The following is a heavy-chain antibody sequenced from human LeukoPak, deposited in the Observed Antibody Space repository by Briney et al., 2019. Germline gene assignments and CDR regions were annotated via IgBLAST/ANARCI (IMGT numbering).Heavy chain of an antibody. CDR3: ARDVNYAFDY. J-gene: IGHJ4*02. CDR2: ISANSGNT. V-gene: IGHV1-18*01. Sequence: ASVKVSCKPSGYRFTRNGVSWVRQAPGQGLEWMAWISANSGNTNYAQNFQDRLTLTTDTSTSTAYMELRSLRSDDTAVYYCARDVNYAFDYWGQGTLVTVPS. D-gene: IGHD3-16*01. CDR1: GYRFTRNG.